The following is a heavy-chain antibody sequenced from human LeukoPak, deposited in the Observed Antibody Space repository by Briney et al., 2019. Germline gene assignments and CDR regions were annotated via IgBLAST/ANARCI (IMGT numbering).Heavy chain of an antibody. J-gene: IGHJ3*02. CDR3: ARVGSYYSDAFDI. V-gene: IGHV3-48*04. CDR1: GFTFSSYS. D-gene: IGHD1-26*01. CDR2: ISSSGSTI. Sequence: PGGSLRLSCAASGFTFSSYSMSWVRQAPGKGLEWISYISSSGSTIYYADSVKGRFTISRDNAKNSLYLQMNSLRAGDTAVYYCARVGSYYSDAFDIWGQGTMVIVSS.